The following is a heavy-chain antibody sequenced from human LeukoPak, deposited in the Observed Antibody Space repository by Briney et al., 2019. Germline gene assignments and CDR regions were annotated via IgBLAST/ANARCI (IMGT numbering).Heavy chain of an antibody. V-gene: IGHV1-18*01. CDR2: ISAYNGNT. J-gene: IGHJ5*02. CDR3: AKILYGGRYNWFDP. Sequence: ASVTVSCKASGYTFTSYGISWVRQAPGQGLEWMGWISAYNGNTNYAQKLQGRVTMTTDTSTSTAYMELRSLRSDDTAVYYCAKILYGGRYNWFDPWGQGTLVTVSS. D-gene: IGHD2-8*01. CDR1: GYTFTSYG.